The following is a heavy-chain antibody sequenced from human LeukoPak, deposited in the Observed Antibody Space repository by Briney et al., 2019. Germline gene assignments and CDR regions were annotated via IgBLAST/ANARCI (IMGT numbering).Heavy chain of an antibody. CDR1: GFTFSSYG. CDR2: ISPDDTDV. Sequence: PGGSLRLSCAASGFTFSSYGMHWVRQAPGKGLEWVSYISPDDTDVDYADSLKGRFTISRDNAKNSLFLQMNSLRAEDTAVYYCARDHGDYWGQGTVVTVSS. D-gene: IGHD1-14*01. J-gene: IGHJ4*02. V-gene: IGHV3-21*01. CDR3: ARDHGDY.